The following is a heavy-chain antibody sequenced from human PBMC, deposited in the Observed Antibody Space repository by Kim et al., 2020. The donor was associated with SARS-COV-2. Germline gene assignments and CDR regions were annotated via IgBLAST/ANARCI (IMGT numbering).Heavy chain of an antibody. Sequence: SETLSLTCAVYGGSFSGYYWSWIRQPPGKGLEWIGEINHSGSTNYNPSLKSRVTISVDTSKNQFSLKLSSVTAADTAVYYCARGRVTMVRGAELRGKIYMDVWGKGTTVTVSS. CDR2: INHSGST. D-gene: IGHD3-10*01. V-gene: IGHV4-34*01. CDR3: ARGRVTMVRGAELRGKIYMDV. J-gene: IGHJ6*03. CDR1: GGSFSGYY.